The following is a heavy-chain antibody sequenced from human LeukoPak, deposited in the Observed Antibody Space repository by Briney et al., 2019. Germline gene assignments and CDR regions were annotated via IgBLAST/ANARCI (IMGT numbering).Heavy chain of an antibody. CDR1: GGSIMNGGYF. V-gene: IGHV4-31*03. CDR2: IYNSGST. J-gene: IGHJ4*02. D-gene: IGHD2-15*01. Sequence: SQTLSLTCTVSGGSIMNGGYFWTWIRQRPGKGLEWIGYIYNSGSTYYNPSLKSRLTMSVDTSKNQFSLNLNSLTAADTAVYYCARVGAYCSGGSCYLDYWGQGTLVPVTS. CDR3: ARVGAYCSGGSCYLDY.